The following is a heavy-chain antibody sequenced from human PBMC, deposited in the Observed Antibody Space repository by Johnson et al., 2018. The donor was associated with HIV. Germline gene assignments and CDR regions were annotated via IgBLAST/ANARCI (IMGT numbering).Heavy chain of an antibody. CDR3: VRDHQP. J-gene: IGHJ3*01. D-gene: IGHD2-2*01. CDR1: GFIFSSYW. Sequence: VQLVESGGGLVQPGGSLRLSCAASGFIFSSYWMTWVRQAPGKGLEWLANIREDGSDNYYAGSVKGRLTISRDNAKNSLYLQMNNLRGEDTAVYYCVRDHQPWGQGTMVTVSS. CDR2: IREDGSDN. V-gene: IGHV3-7*05.